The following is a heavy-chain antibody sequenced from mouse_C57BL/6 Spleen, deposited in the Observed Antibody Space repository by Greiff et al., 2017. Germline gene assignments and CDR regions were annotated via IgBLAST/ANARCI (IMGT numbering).Heavy chain of an antibody. J-gene: IGHJ2*01. Sequence: VQLKQSGPELVKPGASVKISCKASGYTFTDYYMNWVKQSHGKSLEWIGDINPNNGGTSYNQKVKGKATLTVDKSSSTAYMELRSLTSEDSAVYYCARRGYYGYYFDYWGQGTTLTVSS. D-gene: IGHD2-1*01. CDR2: INPNNGGT. CDR1: GYTFTDYY. CDR3: ARRGYYGYYFDY. V-gene: IGHV1-26*01.